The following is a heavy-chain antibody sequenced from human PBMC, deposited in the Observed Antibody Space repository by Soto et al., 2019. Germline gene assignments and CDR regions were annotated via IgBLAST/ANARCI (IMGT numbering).Heavy chain of an antibody. V-gene: IGHV4-39*01. D-gene: IGHD3-3*01. CDR3: ASQVRFLEWLFPEDYYYYMDV. CDR2: IYYSGST. Sequence: TSETLSLTCTVSGGSISSSSYYWGWIRQPPGKGLEWIGSIYYSGSTYYNPSLKSRVTISVDTSKNQFSLKLSSVTAADTAVYYCASQVRFLEWLFPEDYYYYMDVWGKGTTVTVSS. J-gene: IGHJ6*03. CDR1: GGSISSSSYY.